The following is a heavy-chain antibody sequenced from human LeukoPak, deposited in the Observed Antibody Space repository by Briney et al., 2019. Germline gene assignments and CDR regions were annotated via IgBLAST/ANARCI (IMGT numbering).Heavy chain of an antibody. V-gene: IGHV3-15*01. Sequence: VGSLRLSCAASGFTFTNAWMSWVRQAPGKGLEWVGRIKSITDGGTIDYAAPVKGRFTISRDDSKNTLYLQMNSLKTEDTAVYYCTTDDYSDSSGFHPGFGSWGRGTLVTVSS. CDR3: TTDDYSDSSGFHPGFGS. J-gene: IGHJ4*02. CDR2: IKSITDGGTI. CDR1: GFTFTNAW. D-gene: IGHD3-22*01.